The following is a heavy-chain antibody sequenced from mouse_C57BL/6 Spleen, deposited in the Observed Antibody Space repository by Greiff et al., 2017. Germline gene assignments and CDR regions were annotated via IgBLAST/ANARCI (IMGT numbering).Heavy chain of an antibody. CDR3: TRSRGDGYPYYAMDY. J-gene: IGHJ4*01. D-gene: IGHD2-3*01. V-gene: IGHV1-15*01. CDR1: GYTFTDYE. Sequence: VKLQQSGAELVRPGASVTLSCKASGYTFTDYEMHWVKQTPVHGLEWIGAIDPETGGTAYNQKFKGKAILTADKSSSTAYMELRSLTSEDSAVYYCTRSRGDGYPYYAMDYWGQGTSVTVSS. CDR2: IDPETGGT.